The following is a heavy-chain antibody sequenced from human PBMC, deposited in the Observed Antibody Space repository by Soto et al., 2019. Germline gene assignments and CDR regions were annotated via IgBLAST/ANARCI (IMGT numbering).Heavy chain of an antibody. J-gene: IGHJ5*02. D-gene: IGHD5-18*01. CDR3: ARDRVHGYGQFDT. CDR1: GFPFSNYG. Sequence: QVLLVESGGGVVQPGRSLRLSCAASGFPFSNYGMHWVRQAPGKGLEWVAVISYDGTNKYEGDSVRGRFTISRDNSKNALYLQMNRLRAEDTAVYYCARDRVHGYGQFDTWGQGTLVTVSS. V-gene: IGHV3-30*03. CDR2: ISYDGTNK.